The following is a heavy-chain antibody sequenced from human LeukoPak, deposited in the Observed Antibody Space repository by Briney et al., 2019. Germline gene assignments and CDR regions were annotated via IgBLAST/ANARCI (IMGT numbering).Heavy chain of an antibody. V-gene: IGHV3-21*01. D-gene: IGHD5-24*01. CDR2: ISSSSSYI. CDR1: GFTFSSYS. J-gene: IGHJ4*02. Sequence: PGGSLRLSCAASGFTFSSYSMNWVRQAPGKGLEWVSSISSSSSYIYYADSVKGRFTISRDNAKNSLYLQMNSLRAEDTAVYYCARGMVMATIFDYWGQGTLVTVSS. CDR3: ARGMVMATIFDY.